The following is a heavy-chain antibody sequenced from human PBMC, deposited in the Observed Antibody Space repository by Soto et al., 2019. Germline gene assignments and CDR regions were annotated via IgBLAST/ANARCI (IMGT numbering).Heavy chain of an antibody. CDR1: GGSISSPNW. CDR3: ATAHGTYYYGMDV. J-gene: IGHJ6*02. D-gene: IGHD1-1*01. V-gene: IGHV4-4*02. Sequence: QVQLQESGPGLVKPSGTLSLTCAVSGGSISSPNWWSWVRQPPGKGLEWIGEMYHSGSTKYNPSLESRVTISVDKSKNHFSLKLSSVTAADTAVYYCATAHGTYYYGMDVWGQGTTVTVSS. CDR2: MYHSGST.